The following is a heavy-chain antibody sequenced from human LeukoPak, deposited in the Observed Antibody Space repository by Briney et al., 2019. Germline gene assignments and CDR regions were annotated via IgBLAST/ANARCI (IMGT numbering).Heavy chain of an antibody. D-gene: IGHD2/OR15-2a*01. CDR1: GGSISSYY. V-gene: IGHV4-59*06. Sequence: PSETLSLACTVSGGSISSYYWSWIRQHPGKGLEWSGYIYYSGSTYYNPSLKSRVTISVDTSKNQFSLKLSSVTAADTAVYYCAGAPSYGAFFDYWGQGTLVTVSS. CDR2: IYYSGST. CDR3: AGAPSYGAFFDY. J-gene: IGHJ4*02.